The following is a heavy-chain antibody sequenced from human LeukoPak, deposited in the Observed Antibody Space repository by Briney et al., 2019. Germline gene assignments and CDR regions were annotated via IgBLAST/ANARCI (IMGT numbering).Heavy chain of an antibody. J-gene: IGHJ2*01. CDR1: GGSISSYY. Sequence: PSETLSLTCTVSGGSISSYYWSWIRQPPGKGLEWIGYIYYSGSTNYNPSLKSRVTISVDTSKNQFSLKLSSVTAADTAVYYCARRGSSSWYQSLIHFDLWGRGTLVTVSS. D-gene: IGHD6-13*01. CDR2: IYYSGST. V-gene: IGHV4-59*08. CDR3: ARRGSSSWYQSLIHFDL.